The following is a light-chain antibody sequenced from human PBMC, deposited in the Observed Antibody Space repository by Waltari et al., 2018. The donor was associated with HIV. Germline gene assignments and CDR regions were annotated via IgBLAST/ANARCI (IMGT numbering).Light chain of an antibody. J-gene: IGKJ1*01. CDR2: GAS. CDR3: QQYNKA. Sequence: EIVMTQSPATLSVSPGERATLSCRASQSVSSNLAWYQQKPGQAPRLLIYGASTRATGIPARFSGSGSGTEFTLTISSLQSEDFAVYYCQQYNKALGQGTKVEIK. CDR1: QSVSSN. V-gene: IGKV3-15*01.